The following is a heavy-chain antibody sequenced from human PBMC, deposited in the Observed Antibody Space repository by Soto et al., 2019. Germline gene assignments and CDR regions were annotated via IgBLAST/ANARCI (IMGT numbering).Heavy chain of an antibody. Sequence: ASAKVSCKASGYYFTSYAIQWVRQAPGQSPEWMGWLNSGNGNPKYAQKFQGRVTMSWDTSAGTAYMELTSLRYEDTAVYYCARNPWRYWGQGTLVTVSS. V-gene: IGHV1-3*01. CDR2: LNSGNGNP. CDR3: ARNPWRY. J-gene: IGHJ1*01. CDR1: GYYFTSYA.